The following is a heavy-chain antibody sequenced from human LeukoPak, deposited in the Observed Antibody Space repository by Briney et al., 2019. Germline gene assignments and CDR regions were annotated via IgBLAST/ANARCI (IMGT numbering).Heavy chain of an antibody. J-gene: IGHJ2*01. CDR1: GGSVSNGRYY. CDR2: MHYSGST. D-gene: IGHD6-25*01. Sequence: SETLSLTCTVSGGSVSNGRYYWSWIRQPPGKGLEWIGNMHYSGSTNYNPSLKSRVTISVDTSMNQFSLLLTSATAADTAVYYCARDSLLRGSGWDYWYFDLWGRGTLVTVSS. CDR3: ARDSLLRGSGWDYWYFDL. V-gene: IGHV4-61*01.